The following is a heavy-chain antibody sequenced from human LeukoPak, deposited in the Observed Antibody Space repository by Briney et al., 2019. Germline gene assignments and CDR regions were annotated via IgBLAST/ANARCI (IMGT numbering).Heavy chain of an antibody. CDR1: GFTFSSYS. Sequence: PGGSLRLSCAASGFTFSSYSMNWVRQAPGKGLEWVSSISSSSSYIYYADSVKGRFTISRDNAKNSLYLQMNSLRAEDTAVYYCARIYCTNGVCYDYWGQGTLVTVSS. CDR3: ARIYCTNGVCYDY. D-gene: IGHD2-8*01. J-gene: IGHJ4*02. V-gene: IGHV3-21*01. CDR2: ISSSSSYI.